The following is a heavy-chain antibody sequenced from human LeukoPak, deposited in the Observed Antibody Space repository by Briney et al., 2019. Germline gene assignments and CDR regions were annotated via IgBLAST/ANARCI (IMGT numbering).Heavy chain of an antibody. D-gene: IGHD2/OR15-2a*01. CDR2: ISWNSGSI. Sequence: PGRSLRLSCAASGFTFDDYAMHWVRQAPGKGLEWVSGISWNSGSIGYADSVKGRFTIPRDNAKNSLYLQMNSLRAEDTALYYCAKDGSTQSRAPYYYGMDVWGQGTTVTVSS. CDR1: GFTFDDYA. CDR3: AKDGSTQSRAPYYYGMDV. V-gene: IGHV3-9*01. J-gene: IGHJ6*02.